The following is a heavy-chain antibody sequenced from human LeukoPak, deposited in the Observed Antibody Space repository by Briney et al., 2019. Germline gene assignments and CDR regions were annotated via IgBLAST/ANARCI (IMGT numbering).Heavy chain of an antibody. D-gene: IGHD3-3*01. J-gene: IGHJ6*02. CDR3: ARASYYDFWSGYYTGGLYYYYGMDV. CDR1: GGSISSGDYY. CDR2: VYYSGST. V-gene: IGHV4-30-4*01. Sequence: PSQTLSLTCTVSGGSISSGDYYWSWIRQPPGKGLEWIGYVYYSGSTYYNPSLKSRVTISVDTSKNQFSLKLSSVTAADTAVYYCARASYYDFWSGYYTGGLYYYYGMDVWGQGTTVTVSS.